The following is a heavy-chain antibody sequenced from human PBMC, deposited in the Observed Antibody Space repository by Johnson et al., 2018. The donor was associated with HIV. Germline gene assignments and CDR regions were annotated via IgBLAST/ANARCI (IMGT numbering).Heavy chain of an antibody. CDR3: AREGVGTLYCTSSVRRVKSAVDI. CDR1: GFTFSSYD. D-gene: IGHD3-10*01. CDR2: IGTAGDT. Sequence: VQLVESGGGLVQPGGSLRLSCAASGFTFSSYDMHWVRQATGKGLEWVSAIGTAGDTYYPGSVKGRFTISRENAKNSLYLQMNSLRAEDTALYYCAREGVGTLYCTSSVRRVKSAVDILGQGTMVSVSS. J-gene: IGHJ3*02. V-gene: IGHV3-13*01.